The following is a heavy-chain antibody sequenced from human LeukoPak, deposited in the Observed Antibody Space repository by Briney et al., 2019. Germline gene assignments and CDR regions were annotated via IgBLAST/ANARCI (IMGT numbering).Heavy chain of an antibody. J-gene: IGHJ3*02. Sequence: PSETLSLTCTVSGDSISSSYWSWIRQPPGRGLEWIGYIFYTGSTNYNPSLNSRVTMSVDTSKNQFSLNLNSVTAADTAVYYCARRGMAARSTIGNFDIWGQGTIVTDSS. CDR1: GDSISSSY. CDR2: IFYTGST. D-gene: IGHD5/OR15-5a*01. V-gene: IGHV4-59*08. CDR3: ARRGMAARSTIGNFDI.